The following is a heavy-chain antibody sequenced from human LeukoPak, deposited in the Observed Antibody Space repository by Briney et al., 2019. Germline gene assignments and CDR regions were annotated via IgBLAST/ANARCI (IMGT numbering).Heavy chain of an antibody. CDR1: GFTFGDYA. Sequence: GGSLRLSCTASGFTFGDYAMSWVRQAPGKGLEWVGFIRSRVYGGTTEYAASVKGRFTISRDDSKSIAYLQMNSLTTEDTAVYYCARAYDTSGYFQAYWGQGTLVTVSS. CDR3: ARAYDTSGYFQAY. V-gene: IGHV3-49*04. CDR2: IRSRVYGGTT. J-gene: IGHJ4*02. D-gene: IGHD3-22*01.